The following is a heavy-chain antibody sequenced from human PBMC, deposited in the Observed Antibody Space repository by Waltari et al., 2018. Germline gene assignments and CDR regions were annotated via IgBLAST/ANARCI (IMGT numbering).Heavy chain of an antibody. CDR3: ARLSEGGILRYFTQDY. D-gene: IGHD3-9*01. CDR2: IYYSGST. J-gene: IGHJ4*02. V-gene: IGHV4-39*01. Sequence: QLQLQESGPGLVKPSETLSLTCTVSGGSISSSSYYWGWIRQPPGKGLEWIGSIYYSGSTYYNPSLKSRVTISVDTSKNQFSLKLSSVTAADTAVYYCARLSEGGILRYFTQDYWGQGTLVTVSS. CDR1: GGSISSSSYY.